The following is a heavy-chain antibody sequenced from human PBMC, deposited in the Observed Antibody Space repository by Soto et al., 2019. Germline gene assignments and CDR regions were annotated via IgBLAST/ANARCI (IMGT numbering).Heavy chain of an antibody. V-gene: IGHV1-69*13. D-gene: IGHD2-15*01. J-gene: IGHJ6*02. Sequence: SVKVSCKASGGTFSSYAISWVRQAPGQGLEWMGGIIPIFGTANYAQKFQGRVTITADESTSTAYMELSSLRSEDTAVYYCASLVVAATPPYYYYGMDVWGQGTTVTVSS. CDR2: IIPIFGTA. CDR3: ASLVVAATPPYYYYGMDV. CDR1: GGTFSSYA.